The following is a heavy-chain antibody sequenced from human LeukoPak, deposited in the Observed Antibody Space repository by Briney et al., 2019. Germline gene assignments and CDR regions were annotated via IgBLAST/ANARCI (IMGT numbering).Heavy chain of an antibody. CDR3: ARTSGYDVGHYYYYYGMDV. J-gene: IGHJ6*02. Sequence: GASVKVSCKASGYTFTSYDINWVRQATGQGLEWMGFMNSNSGNTCYAQNFQGRVTMTRNTSISTAYMELRSLRSEDTAVYYCARTSGYDVGHYYYYYGMDVWGQGTTVTVSS. CDR2: MNSNSGNT. D-gene: IGHD5-12*01. CDR1: GYTFTSYD. V-gene: IGHV1-8*01.